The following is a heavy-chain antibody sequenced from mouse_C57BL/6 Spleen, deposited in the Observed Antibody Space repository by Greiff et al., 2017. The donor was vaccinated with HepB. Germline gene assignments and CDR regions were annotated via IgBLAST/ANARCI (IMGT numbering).Heavy chain of an antibody. CDR3: ARLWLRYYAMDY. CDR2: ISNGGGST. Sequence: EVQVVESGGGLVQPGGSLKLSCAASGFTFSDYYMYWVRQTPEKRLEWVAYISNGGGSTYYPDTVKGRFTISRDNAKNTLYLQMSRLKSEDTAMYYCARLWLRYYAMDYWGQGTSVTVSS. V-gene: IGHV5-12*01. CDR1: GFTFSDYY. J-gene: IGHJ4*01. D-gene: IGHD2-2*01.